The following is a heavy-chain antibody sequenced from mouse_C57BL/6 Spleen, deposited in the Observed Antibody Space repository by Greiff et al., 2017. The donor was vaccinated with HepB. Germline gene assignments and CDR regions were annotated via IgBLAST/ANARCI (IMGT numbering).Heavy chain of an antibody. V-gene: IGHV5-6*02. J-gene: IGHJ2*01. CDR3: ARRATVAYYFDY. Sequence: EVKLVESGGDLVKPGGSLKLSCAASGFTFSSYGMSWVRQTPDKRLEWVATISSGGSYTYYPDSVKGRFTISRDNAKNTLYLQMSSLKSEDTAMYYCARRATVAYYFDYWGQGTTLTVSS. D-gene: IGHD1-1*01. CDR1: GFTFSSYG. CDR2: ISSGGSYT.